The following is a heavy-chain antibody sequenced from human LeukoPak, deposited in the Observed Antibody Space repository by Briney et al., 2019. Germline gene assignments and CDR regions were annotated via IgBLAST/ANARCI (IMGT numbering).Heavy chain of an antibody. D-gene: IGHD3/OR15-3a*01. CDR3: ARGPRTGYSNWFDP. CDR2: INHSGST. CDR1: GGSFSGYY. J-gene: IGHJ5*02. Sequence: SETLSLTCGVYGGSFSGYYWSWIRQPPGKGLEWIGEINHSGSTNYNPSLKSRVTISVDTSKNQFSLKLSSVTAADTAVYYCARGPRTGYSNWFDPWGQGTLVTVSS. V-gene: IGHV4-34*01.